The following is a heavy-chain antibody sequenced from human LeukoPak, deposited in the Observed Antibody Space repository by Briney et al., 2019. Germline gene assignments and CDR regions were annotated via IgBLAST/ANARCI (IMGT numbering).Heavy chain of an antibody. CDR1: GCSINSNSYY. Sequence: KPSETLSLTCTVSGCSINSNSYYWHWIRQPPGKGLEWIGTTYYTGSPNYNPSLKSRVTISVDTSKNQFSLRLNSVTAADMAVYYCARHRPTGGAGSYYRSFDYWGQGTLVTVSS. CDR2: TYYTGSP. D-gene: IGHD3-10*01. V-gene: IGHV4-39*01. CDR3: ARHRPTGGAGSYYRSFDY. J-gene: IGHJ4*02.